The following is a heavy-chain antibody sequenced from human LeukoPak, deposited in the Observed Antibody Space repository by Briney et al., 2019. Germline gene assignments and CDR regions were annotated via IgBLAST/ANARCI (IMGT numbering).Heavy chain of an antibody. V-gene: IGHV4-34*01. Sequence: SETLSLTCAVYGGSFSGYYWSWYRQPPGKGLEWIGEIHPSGSTHYNPSLASRVIISVDTSKNQFSLKVNSVTTADTAVYYCARHGRTMTTSTFDYWGQGTLVTVSS. CDR3: ARHGRTMTTSTFDY. CDR1: GGSFSGYY. CDR2: IHPSGST. D-gene: IGHD1-1*01. J-gene: IGHJ4*02.